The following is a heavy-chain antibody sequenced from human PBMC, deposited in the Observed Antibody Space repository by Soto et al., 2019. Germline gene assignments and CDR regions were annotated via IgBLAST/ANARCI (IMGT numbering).Heavy chain of an antibody. CDR1: GYTFTNYD. J-gene: IGHJ4*02. Sequence: QVQLVQAGAEVKKPGASVWVSCKASGYTFTNYDINWVRQATGKGLEWMGWMNPRNGNTGYAQKFQGRVTMTRDTSISTDYMELSSLTSADTAVYYCARFVRHQLPTIDYWGQGALVTVCS. CDR2: MNPRNGNT. CDR3: ARFVRHQLPTIDY. V-gene: IGHV1-8*01. D-gene: IGHD1-26*01.